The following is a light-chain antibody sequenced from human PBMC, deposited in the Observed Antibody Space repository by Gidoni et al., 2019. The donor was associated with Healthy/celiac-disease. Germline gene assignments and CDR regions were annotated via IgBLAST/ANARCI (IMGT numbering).Light chain of an antibody. J-gene: IGLJ2*01. Sequence: QSALTQPPSASGSPGQSVTISCTGTSSDVGGYNYVSWYQQHPGKAPKLMIYEVSKRPSGVPDRFSGSKSGNTASLTVSGLQAEDEEDYYCSSYAGSNNLVFGGGTKLTV. V-gene: IGLV2-8*01. CDR3: SSYAGSNNLV. CDR1: SSDVGGYNY. CDR2: EVS.